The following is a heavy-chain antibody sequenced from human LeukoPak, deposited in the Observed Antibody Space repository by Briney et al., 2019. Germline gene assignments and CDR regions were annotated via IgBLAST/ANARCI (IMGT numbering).Heavy chain of an antibody. CDR3: ASLSRGPYYGSGSYYNRPFDP. D-gene: IGHD3-10*01. CDR1: GGAFSGYY. J-gene: IGHJ5*02. Sequence: SETLSLTCAVYGGAFSGYYWSWIRQPPGKGLEWIGEINHSGSTNHNPSLKSRVTISVDTSKNQFSLKLSSVTAADTAVYYCASLSRGPYYGSGSYYNRPFDPWGQGTLVTVSS. CDR2: INHSGST. V-gene: IGHV4-34*01.